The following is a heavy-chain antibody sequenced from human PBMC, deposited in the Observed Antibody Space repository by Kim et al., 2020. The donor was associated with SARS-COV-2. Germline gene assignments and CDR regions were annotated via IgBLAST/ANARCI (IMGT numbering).Heavy chain of an antibody. CDR2: IDPSDSYT. V-gene: IGHV5-10-1*01. J-gene: IGHJ2*01. Sequence: GESLKISCKGSGYSFTSYWISWVRQMPGKGLEWMGRIDPSDSYTNYSPSFQGHVTIPADKSISTAYLQWSSLKASDTAMYYCARQVVAPYWYFDLWGRDTLVTVSS. D-gene: IGHD3-22*01. CDR3: ARQVVAPYWYFDL. CDR1: GYSFTSYW.